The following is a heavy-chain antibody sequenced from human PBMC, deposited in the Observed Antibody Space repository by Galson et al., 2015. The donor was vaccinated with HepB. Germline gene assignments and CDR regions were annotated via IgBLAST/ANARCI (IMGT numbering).Heavy chain of an antibody. J-gene: IGHJ4*02. CDR1: GFSVSTSGVS. V-gene: IGHV2-5*02. CDR2: IYWDDDK. Sequence: PALVKPTQTLTLTCTFSGFSVSTSGVSVGWIRQPPGKALEWLALIYWDDDKRYSPSLKSRLTITKDTSKNQVVLTMTNMDPVDTATYYCVHTRGGGNSVLFDYWGQGTLVTVS. D-gene: IGHD4-23*01. CDR3: VHTRGGGNSVLFDY.